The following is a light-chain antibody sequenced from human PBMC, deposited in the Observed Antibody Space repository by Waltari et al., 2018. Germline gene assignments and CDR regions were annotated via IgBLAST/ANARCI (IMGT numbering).Light chain of an antibody. CDR3: AAWDDSLRVV. CDR1: SSNIGRNH. V-gene: IGLV1-47*01. Sequence: QSVLTQPPSASGNPGQRVTISCSGSSSNIGRNHVSWYQQLPETAPKLLIYTNNQRPTGVPDRFSGSKSGTSASLAITGLRSEDEADYYCAAWDDSLRVVFGGGTKLTVL. J-gene: IGLJ2*01. CDR2: TNN.